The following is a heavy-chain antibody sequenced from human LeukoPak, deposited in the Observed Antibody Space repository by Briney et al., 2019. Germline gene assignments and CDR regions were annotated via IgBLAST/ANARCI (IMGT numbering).Heavy chain of an antibody. J-gene: IGHJ4*02. CDR1: GYTLTELS. Sequence: ASVKVSCKVSGYTLTELSMHWVRQAPGKGLEWMGGFDPEDGETIYAQKFQGRVTMTEDTSTDTAYMELSSLRSEDTAVYYCARGVGARREEGFDYWGQGTLVTVSS. V-gene: IGHV1-24*01. CDR3: ARGVGARREEGFDY. CDR2: FDPEDGET. D-gene: IGHD1-26*01.